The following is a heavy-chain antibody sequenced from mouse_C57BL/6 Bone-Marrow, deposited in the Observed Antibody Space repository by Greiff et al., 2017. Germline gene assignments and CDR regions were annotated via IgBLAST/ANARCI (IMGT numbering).Heavy chain of an antibody. D-gene: IGHD6-1*01. J-gene: IGHJ2*01. V-gene: IGHV1-19*01. CDR2: INPYNGGT. Sequence: VQLQQSGPVLVKPGASVKMSCKASGYTFTDYYMNWVKQSHGKSLEWIGVINPYNGGTSYNQKFKGKATLTVDKSSSTAYMELNSLTSEDSADYYCARRGREDYWGQGTTLTVSS. CDR1: GYTFTDYY. CDR3: ARRGREDY.